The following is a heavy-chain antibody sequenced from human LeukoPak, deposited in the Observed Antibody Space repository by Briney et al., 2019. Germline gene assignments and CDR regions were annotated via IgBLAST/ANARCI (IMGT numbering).Heavy chain of an antibody. CDR1: GFTFSSYD. CDR2: IGTAGDT. Sequence: GGSLRLSCAASGFTFSSYDMHWVRQATGKGLEWVSAIGTAGDTYYPGSVKGRFTISRENAKNSLYLQMNSLRAGDTAVYYCARERIGYYGSGSYYGAFDIWGQGTMVTVSS. J-gene: IGHJ3*02. D-gene: IGHD3-10*01. V-gene: IGHV3-13*01. CDR3: ARERIGYYGSGSYYGAFDI.